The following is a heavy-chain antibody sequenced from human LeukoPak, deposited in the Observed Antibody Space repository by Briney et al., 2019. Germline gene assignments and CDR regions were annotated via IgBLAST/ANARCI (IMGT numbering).Heavy chain of an antibody. CDR1: GYSISSGYY. CDR2: IYHSGST. Sequence: SETLSLTCTVSGYSISSGYYWGWIRQPPGKGLEWIGSIYHSGSTYYNPSLKSRVTISVDTSKNQFSLKLSSVTAADTAVYYCARGPLGSGSYRFDYWGQGTLVTVSS. CDR3: ARGPLGSGSYRFDY. V-gene: IGHV4-38-2*02. D-gene: IGHD3-10*01. J-gene: IGHJ4*02.